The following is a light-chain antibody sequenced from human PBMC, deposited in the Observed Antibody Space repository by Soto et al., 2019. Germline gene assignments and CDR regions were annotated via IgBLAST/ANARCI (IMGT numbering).Light chain of an antibody. V-gene: IGLV2-11*01. CDR3: CSYVGGYSLPYV. CDR1: SSDVGGYNS. CDR2: DVT. Sequence: QSVLTQPRSVSGSPGQSVTISCSGTSSDVGGYNSVSWHQQHPGKAPKLIIYDVTKRPSGVPDRFSGSKSGNTASLTISGLQAEDEADYYCCSYVGGYSLPYVFGTGTKLTVL. J-gene: IGLJ1*01.